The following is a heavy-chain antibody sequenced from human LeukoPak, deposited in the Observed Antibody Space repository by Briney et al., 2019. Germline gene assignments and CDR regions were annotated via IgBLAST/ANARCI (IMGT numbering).Heavy chain of an antibody. J-gene: IGHJ3*02. V-gene: IGHV4-61*01. CDR1: GDSFGSGHYY. CDR2: IYYSGST. D-gene: IGHD6-13*01. Sequence: PSETLSLTCTVSGDSFGSGHYYWSWIRQPPGKGLEWIGYIYYSGSTNYNPSLKSRVTISVDRSKNQFSLKLSSVTAADTAVYYCAREVNVPAAGANDAFDIWGQGTMVTVSS. CDR3: AREVNVPAAGANDAFDI.